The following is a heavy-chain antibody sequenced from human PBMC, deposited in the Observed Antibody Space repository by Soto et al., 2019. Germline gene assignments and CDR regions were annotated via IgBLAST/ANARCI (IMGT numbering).Heavy chain of an antibody. Sequence: EVQLLESGGGLVQPGGSLRLSCAASGFTFSSYAMSWVRQAPGKGLEWVSAISGSGGSTYYADSVKGRFTISRDNSKNTLYLQMNSLRAEDTAVYYCAKVYEDFDYGDYCWFDPWGQGTLVTVSS. D-gene: IGHD4-17*01. CDR2: ISGSGGST. V-gene: IGHV3-23*01. J-gene: IGHJ5*02. CDR3: AKVYEDFDYGDYCWFDP. CDR1: GFTFSSYA.